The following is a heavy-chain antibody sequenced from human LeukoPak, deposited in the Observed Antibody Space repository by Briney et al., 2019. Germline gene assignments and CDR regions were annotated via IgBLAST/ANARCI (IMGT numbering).Heavy chain of an antibody. J-gene: IGHJ4*02. CDR2: IYYSGST. Sequence: PSHTLSLTCTLSGGSISSGDYYWSWIRQPPGKGLEWIGYIYYSGSTYYNPSLKSRVTISVDTSKNQFSLKLSSVTAADTAVYYCASSRYIAVAGKIDYWGQGTLVTVSS. CDR1: GGSISSGDYY. V-gene: IGHV4-30-4*08. D-gene: IGHD6-19*01. CDR3: ASSRYIAVAGKIDY.